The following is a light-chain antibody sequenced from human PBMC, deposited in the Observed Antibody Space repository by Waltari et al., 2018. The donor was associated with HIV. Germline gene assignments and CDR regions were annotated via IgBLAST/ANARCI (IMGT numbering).Light chain of an antibody. CDR2: SNK. CDR1: SSNIGSNT. J-gene: IGLJ2*01. Sequence: QSVLTQPPSASGTPGQRVTISCSGSSSNIGSNTVSWYQQFPGTAPKLLIYSNKQRPSGVPDRFSGSKSGTSASLAISGLQSEDEADYYCATWDDSLNGVIFGGGTKLTVL. CDR3: ATWDDSLNGVI. V-gene: IGLV1-44*01.